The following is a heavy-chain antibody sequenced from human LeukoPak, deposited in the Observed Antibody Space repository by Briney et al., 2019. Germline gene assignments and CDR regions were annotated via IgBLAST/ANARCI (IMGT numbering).Heavy chain of an antibody. D-gene: IGHD3-10*01. V-gene: IGHV3-23*01. CDR1: GFTFSSYG. Sequence: PGGSLRLSCAASGFTFSSYGMSWVRQAPGKGLEWVSAISGSGGSTNYADSVKGRFTISRDNSKNTLYLQMNSLRAEDTAVYYCAKDPTYYYRGFDYWGQGTLVTVSS. CDR2: ISGSGGST. CDR3: AKDPTYYYRGFDY. J-gene: IGHJ4*02.